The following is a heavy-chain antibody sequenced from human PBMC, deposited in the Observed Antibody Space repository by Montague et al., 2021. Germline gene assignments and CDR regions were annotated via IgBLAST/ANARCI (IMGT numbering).Heavy chain of an antibody. CDR2: ISRAGTT. J-gene: IGHJ5*02. V-gene: IGHV4-34*01. Sequence: SETLSLTCGVSGSSLGGYYWSWIRQAPGKGLEWVGEISRAGTTKYNPSLGSRATISVGTSKNQFSLHLASVTAADTAVYYCARVSTKLAIPGRPGWFQPWGRGNLGTVSS. D-gene: IGHD2-2*02. CDR3: ARVSTKLAIPGRPGWFQP. CDR1: GSSLGGYY.